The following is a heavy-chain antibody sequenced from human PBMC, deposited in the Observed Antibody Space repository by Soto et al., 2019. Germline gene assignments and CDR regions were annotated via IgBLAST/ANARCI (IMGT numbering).Heavy chain of an antibody. CDR2: TKNKANRYTT. Sequence: EVQLVESGGGLVQPGGSLRLSCAASGFTLSDHYMDWVRQAPGKGLEWVGRTKNKANRYTTEYAASVNGRFTISRDDSKNSLYLQMNSLKTEDTAVYYCARWVSGSPANWGQGTLVTVSS. V-gene: IGHV3-72*01. CDR3: ARWVSGSPAN. J-gene: IGHJ4*02. CDR1: GFTLSDHY. D-gene: IGHD1-26*01.